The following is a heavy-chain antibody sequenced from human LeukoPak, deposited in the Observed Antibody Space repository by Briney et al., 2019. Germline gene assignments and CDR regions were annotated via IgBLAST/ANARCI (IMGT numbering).Heavy chain of an antibody. CDR3: ARVRVGSSSWFDY. D-gene: IGHD6-13*01. CDR2: IIPIFGTA. CDR1: GGTFSSYA. Sequence: GASVKVSCKASGGTFSSYAISWVRQAPGQGLEWMGGIIPIFGTANYAQKFQGRVTITADKSTSTAYMELSSLRSEDTAVYYCARVRVGSSSWFDYWGQGTLVTVSS. V-gene: IGHV1-69*06. J-gene: IGHJ5*01.